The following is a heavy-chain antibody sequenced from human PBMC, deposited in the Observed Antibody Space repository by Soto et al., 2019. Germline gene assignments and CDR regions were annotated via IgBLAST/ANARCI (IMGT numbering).Heavy chain of an antibody. CDR3: ARDRSNSPDYFDY. CDR1: SGSISSDEYY. Sequence: LSLTCTVSSGSISSDEYYWSWIRQPPGKGLEWIGYTYYSGSTSYNPSLKSRLTISLDTSKNQFSLKLSSVSAADTAVYYCARDRSNSPDYFDYWGQGTLVTVSS. D-gene: IGHD6-6*01. CDR2: TYYSGST. V-gene: IGHV4-30-4*01. J-gene: IGHJ4*02.